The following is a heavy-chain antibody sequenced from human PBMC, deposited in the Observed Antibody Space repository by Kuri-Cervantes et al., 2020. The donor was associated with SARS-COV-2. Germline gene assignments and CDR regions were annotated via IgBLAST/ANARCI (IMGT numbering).Heavy chain of an antibody. Sequence: GESLKISCAASGFTLGGSGVHWVRQAPGKGLEWVGRIRGKSYSYETVYAASVKGRFTISRDNANNSLYLQMNSLRAEDTAVYYCARAPIYGGTFDYWGQGTLVTVSS. CDR2: IRGKSYSYET. V-gene: IGHV3-73*01. CDR3: ARAPIYGGTFDY. J-gene: IGHJ4*02. D-gene: IGHD4-23*01. CDR1: GFTLGGSG.